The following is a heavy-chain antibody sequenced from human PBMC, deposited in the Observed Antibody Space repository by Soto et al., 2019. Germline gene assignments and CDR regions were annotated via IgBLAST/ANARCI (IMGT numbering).Heavy chain of an antibody. J-gene: IGHJ3*02. D-gene: IGHD2-2*01. V-gene: IGHV4-59*01. CDR1: GGSISSYY. CDR2: IYYSGST. CDR3: ARGIVLVPAAYWREGDAFDI. Sequence: PSETLSLTCTVSGGSISSYYWSWIRQPPGKGLEWIGYIYYSGSTNYNPSLKSRVTISVDTSKNQFSLKLSSVTAADTAVYYCARGIVLVPAAYWREGDAFDIWGQGTMVTVSS.